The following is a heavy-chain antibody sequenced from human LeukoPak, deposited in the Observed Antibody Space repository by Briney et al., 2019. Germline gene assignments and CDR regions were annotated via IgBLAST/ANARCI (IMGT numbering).Heavy chain of an antibody. J-gene: IGHJ4*02. D-gene: IGHD6-13*01. CDR3: ATSAAAARSD. Sequence: PGGSLRLYCAASGFIFSNYWMSWVRQAPGKGLEWVANINQDGSAKYYVDSVKGRFTISRDNAQNSLYLQVNSLRAEDTAVYYCATSAAAARSDWGQGTLVTVSS. CDR2: INQDGSAK. CDR1: GFIFSNYW. V-gene: IGHV3-7*03.